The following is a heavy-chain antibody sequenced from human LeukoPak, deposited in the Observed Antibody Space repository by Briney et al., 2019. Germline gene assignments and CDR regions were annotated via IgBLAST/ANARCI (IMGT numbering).Heavy chain of an antibody. J-gene: IGHJ3*02. CDR2: IYYSGST. CDR1: GGSISSYY. D-gene: IGHD3-10*01. CDR3: ARVGHSGGASDI. Sequence: SETLSFTCTVSGGSISSYYWSWIRQPPGKGLEWSGYIYYSGSTNYNLSLKSRVTISVDTSKNQFSLKLSSVTAADTAVYYCARVGHSGGASDIWGQGTMVTVSS. V-gene: IGHV4-59*01.